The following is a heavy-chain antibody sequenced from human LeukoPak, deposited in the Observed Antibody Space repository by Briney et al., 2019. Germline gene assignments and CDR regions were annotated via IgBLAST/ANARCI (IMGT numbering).Heavy chain of an antibody. CDR2: IYYSGST. CDR1: GYSISGGYY. Sequence: SETLSLTCTVSGYSISGGYYWGWIRQPPGKGLEWIASIYYSGSTYFNPSLRSRVTISVDTSKNQFSLRLTSVTAADTAVYYCVRYYYDSSGSSFFFDYWGRGALVTVSS. CDR3: VRYYYDSSGSSFFFDY. V-gene: IGHV4-38-2*02. D-gene: IGHD3-22*01. J-gene: IGHJ4*02.